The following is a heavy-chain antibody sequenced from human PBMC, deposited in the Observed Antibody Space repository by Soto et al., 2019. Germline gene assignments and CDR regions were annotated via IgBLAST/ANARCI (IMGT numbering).Heavy chain of an antibody. D-gene: IGHD3-22*01. CDR1: GFTFSSYA. J-gene: IGHJ3*02. V-gene: IGHV3-23*01. CDR3: AKGGPPRPRITMIVVARATGARAFDI. CDR2: ISGSGGST. Sequence: EVQLLESGGGLVQPGGSLRLSCAASGFTFSSYAMSWVRQAPGKGLEWVSAISGSGGSTYYADSVKGRFTISRDNSKNTLYLQMNSLRAEDTAVYYCAKGGPPRPRITMIVVARATGARAFDIWGQGTMVTVSS.